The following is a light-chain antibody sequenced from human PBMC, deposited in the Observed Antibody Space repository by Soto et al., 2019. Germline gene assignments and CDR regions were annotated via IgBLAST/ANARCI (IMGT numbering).Light chain of an antibody. J-gene: IGKJ3*01. CDR1: QSVSIH. CDR2: DTS. CDR3: QQRGNWPPGFT. Sequence: EIVLTHSPATLSLSPWEIATLSCRASQSVSIHLAWYQQKGGQAPRLLIYDTSNRATGIPARFSGSGSGTDFTLTISSLETEDSAVYYCQQRGNWPPGFTFGPGTKVDIK. V-gene: IGKV3-11*01.